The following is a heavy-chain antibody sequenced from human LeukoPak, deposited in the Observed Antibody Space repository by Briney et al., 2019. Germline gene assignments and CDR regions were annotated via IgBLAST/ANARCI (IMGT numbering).Heavy chain of an antibody. J-gene: IGHJ4*02. CDR3: AISVALTGYLY. CDR1: GDSISSYY. CDR2: IYYRGNT. V-gene: IGHV4-59*01. Sequence: TSETLSLTCTASGDSISSYYWSWIRQPPGKGLEWIGYIYYRGNTNYNPSLKSRVTMSVDTSKRQVSLKLSSVTAADMAEYYCAISVALTGYLYWGQGILVTVSS. D-gene: IGHD3-9*01.